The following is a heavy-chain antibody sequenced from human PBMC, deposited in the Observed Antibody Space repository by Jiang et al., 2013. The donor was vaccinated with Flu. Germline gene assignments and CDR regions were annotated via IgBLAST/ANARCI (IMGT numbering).Heavy chain of an antibody. CDR1: GGSFSGYY. J-gene: IGHJ3*02. CDR2: INHSGST. CDR3: ANEPLQLEGLNDNDAFDI. V-gene: IGHV4-34*01. D-gene: IGHD1-1*01. Sequence: LLKPSETLSLTCAVYGGSFSGYYWSWIRQPPGKGLEWIGEINHSGSTNYNPSLKSRVTISVDTSKNQFSLKLSSVTAADTAVYYCANEPLQLEGLNDNDAFDIWGQGTMVTVSS.